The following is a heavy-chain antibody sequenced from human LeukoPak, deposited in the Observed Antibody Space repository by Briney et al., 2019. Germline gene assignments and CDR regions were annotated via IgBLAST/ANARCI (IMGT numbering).Heavy chain of an antibody. J-gene: IGHJ4*02. CDR2: ISYDGSNK. D-gene: IGHD6-13*01. V-gene: IGHV3-30*03. CDR1: GFTFRSYG. CDR3: APGSAAAGFDY. Sequence: PGGSLRLSCAASGFTFRSYGMHWVRQAPGKGLEWVAVISYDGSNKYYADSVKGRFTISRDNSKNTLYLQMNSLRAEDTAVYYCAPGSAAAGFDYWGQGTLVTVSS.